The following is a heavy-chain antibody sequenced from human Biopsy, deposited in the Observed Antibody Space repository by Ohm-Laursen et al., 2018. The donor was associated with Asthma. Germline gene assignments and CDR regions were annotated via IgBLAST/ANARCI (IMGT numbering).Heavy chain of an antibody. D-gene: IGHD3-3*01. J-gene: IGHJ6*02. CDR3: ARSAKTIFGVVMGSYYYGMDV. CDR1: GGSFSGYY. Sequence: GTLSLTCAVYGGSFSGYYWSWIRQPPGKGLEWIGEINHSGSTNYNPSLKSRVTISVDTSKNQFSLKLSSVTAADTAVYYYARSAKTIFGVVMGSYYYGMDVWGQGTTVTVSS. CDR2: INHSGST. V-gene: IGHV4-34*01.